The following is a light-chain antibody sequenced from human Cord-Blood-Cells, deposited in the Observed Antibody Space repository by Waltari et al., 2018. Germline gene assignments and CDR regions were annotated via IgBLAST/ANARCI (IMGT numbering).Light chain of an antibody. CDR2: SAS. CDR1: QVISSY. V-gene: IGKV1-39*01. J-gene: IGKJ1*01. Sequence: DIQMTQSPSSLSASVGDSVTITCRASQVISSYLNWYLQKPGKAPKLLIYSASSLQSGVPSRFSGSGSGTDFTLTIISLQPEDFATYYCQQSYSTLGTFGQGTKVEIK. CDR3: QQSYSTLGT.